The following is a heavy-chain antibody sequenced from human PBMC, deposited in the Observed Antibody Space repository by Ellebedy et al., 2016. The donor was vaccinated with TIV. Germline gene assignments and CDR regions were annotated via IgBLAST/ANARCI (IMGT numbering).Heavy chain of an antibody. J-gene: IGHJ4*02. CDR1: GYIFTDYY. CDR3: TRDVKDGYYDY. D-gene: IGHD5-24*01. V-gene: IGHV1-2*02. CDR2: INPNSGAT. Sequence: ASVKVSXXASGYIFTDYYIHWVRQAPGQGLEWVAWINPNSGATNYAQRFQGRVTMTRDTSISTAYMDLSSLRSDDTALYYCTRDVKDGYYDYWGQGTLVTVSS.